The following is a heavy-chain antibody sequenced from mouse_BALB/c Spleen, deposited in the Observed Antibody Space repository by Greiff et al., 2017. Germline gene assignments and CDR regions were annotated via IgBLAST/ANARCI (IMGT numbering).Heavy chain of an antibody. CDR2: ISSGGSYT. CDR3: ARHYYGSSLYYYAMDY. D-gene: IGHD1-1*01. Sequence: EVQRVESGGGLVQPGGSRKLSCAASGFTFSSYAMSWVRQTPEKRLEWVATISSGGSYTYYPDSVKGRFTISRDNAKNTLYLQMSSLRSEDTAMYYCARHYYGSSLYYYAMDYWGQGTSVTVSS. J-gene: IGHJ4*01. CDR1: GFTFSSYA. V-gene: IGHV5-9-3*01.